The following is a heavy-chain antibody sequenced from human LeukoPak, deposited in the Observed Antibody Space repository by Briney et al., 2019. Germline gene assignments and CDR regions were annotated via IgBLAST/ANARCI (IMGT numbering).Heavy chain of an antibody. CDR1: GGSISSSSYY. J-gene: IGHJ4*02. D-gene: IGHD5-18*01. V-gene: IGHV4-39*01. Sequence: PSETLSLTCTVSGGSISSSSYYWGWIRQPPGKGLEWIGSIYYSGSTYYNPSLKSRVTISVDTSKNQFSLKLSSVTAADTAVYYCARGRAWGYSYGHGGLRCFDYWGQGTLVTVSS. CDR2: IYYSGST. CDR3: ARGRAWGYSYGHGGLRCFDY.